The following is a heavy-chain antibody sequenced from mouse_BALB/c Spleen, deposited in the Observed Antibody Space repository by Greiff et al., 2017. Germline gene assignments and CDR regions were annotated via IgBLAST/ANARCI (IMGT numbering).Heavy chain of an antibody. CDR3: AREDFGNYYYAMDY. Sequence: VQRVESGAELVRPGTSVKVSCKASGYAFTNYLIEWVKQRPGQGLEWIGVINPGSGGTNYNEKFKGKATLTADKSSSTAYMQLSSLTSDDSAVYFCAREDFGNYYYAMDYWGQGTSVTVSS. D-gene: IGHD2-1*01. CDR1: GYAFTNYL. V-gene: IGHV1-54*01. CDR2: INPGSGGT. J-gene: IGHJ4*01.